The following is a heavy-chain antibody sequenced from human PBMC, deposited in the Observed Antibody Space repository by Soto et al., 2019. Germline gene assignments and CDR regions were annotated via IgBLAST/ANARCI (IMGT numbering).Heavy chain of an antibody. V-gene: IGHV3-30*03. J-gene: IGHJ4*02. CDR1: GFTFSSYG. Sequence: QVQLVESGGGVVQPGRSLRLSCAASGFTFSSYGMHWVRQAPGKGLEWVAVISYDGSKKYYADSVKGRFTISRDNSKNTLYLQMNSLRAEDTAVYYCAVENLAFDYWGQGTLVTVSS. CDR2: ISYDGSKK. CDR3: AVENLAFDY.